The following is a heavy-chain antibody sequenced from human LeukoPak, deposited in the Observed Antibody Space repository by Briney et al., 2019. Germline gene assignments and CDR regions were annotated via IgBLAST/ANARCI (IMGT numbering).Heavy chain of an antibody. Sequence: ASVKVSCKASGYTFTTYDINWVRQAAGQGLEWMGYMKPSSGYTGYAQKFQGRITMTRDTSINTAYMELSSLRSEDTAMYYCARELRQDENWGQGTLVTVSS. D-gene: IGHD2-15*01. CDR1: GYTFTTYD. CDR3: ARELRQDEN. J-gene: IGHJ4*02. CDR2: MKPSSGYT. V-gene: IGHV1-8*01.